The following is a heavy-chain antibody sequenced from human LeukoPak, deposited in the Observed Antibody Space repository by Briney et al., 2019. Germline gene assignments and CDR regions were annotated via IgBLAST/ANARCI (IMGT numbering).Heavy chain of an antibody. CDR1: GGSFSGYY. J-gene: IGHJ3*02. CDR3: GRDRDSSGSYNAFDI. Sequence: SETLSLTCAVYGGSFSGYYWSWIRQPPGKGLEWIGEINHSGSTNYNPSLKSRVTISVETSKNQFSLKLSSVTAADTAVYYCGRDRDSSGSYNAFDIWGRGTMASVSS. CDR2: INHSGST. D-gene: IGHD6-19*01. V-gene: IGHV4-34*01.